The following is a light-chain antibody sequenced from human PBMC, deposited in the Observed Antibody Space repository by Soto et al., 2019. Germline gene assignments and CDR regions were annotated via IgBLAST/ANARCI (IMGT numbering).Light chain of an antibody. J-gene: IGLJ7*01. Sequence: QSVLTQSPSVSATPGQRVSISCSGSSSNIGSNTVSWYQHVPGTAPKLLIYSNDQRPSAVPGRFSGSKSGISASLAITGLQADDEADYYCQSYDNSLNEWVFGGGTQLTVL. CDR3: QSYDNSLNEWV. V-gene: IGLV1-44*01. CDR2: SND. CDR1: SSNIGSNT.